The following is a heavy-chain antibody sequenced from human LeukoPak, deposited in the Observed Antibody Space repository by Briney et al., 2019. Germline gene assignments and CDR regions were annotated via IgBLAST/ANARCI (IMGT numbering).Heavy chain of an antibody. D-gene: IGHD6-19*01. CDR3: AVGGGWYYYYGMDV. V-gene: IGHV1-2*02. CDR2: INPNSGGT. Sequence: ASVKVSCKASGYTFTGYYMHWVRQAPRQGLEWMGWINPNSGGTNYAQKFQGRVTMTRDTSISTAYMELRSLRSDDTAVYYCAVGGGWYYYYGMDVWGQGTTVTVSS. J-gene: IGHJ6*02. CDR1: GYTFTGYY.